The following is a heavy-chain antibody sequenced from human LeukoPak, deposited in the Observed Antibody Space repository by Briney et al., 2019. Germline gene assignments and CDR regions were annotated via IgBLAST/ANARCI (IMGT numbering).Heavy chain of an antibody. D-gene: IGHD3-3*01. CDR1: GGSISSSSYY. CDR2: IYYSGST. CDR3: ARNTDLYDFWSGYYSNWFDP. Sequence: PSETLSLTCTVSGGSISSSSYYWGWIRQPPGKGLEWNGSIYYSGSTYYNPSLKSRVTISVDTSKNQFSLKLSSVTAADTVVYYCARNTDLYDFWSGYYSNWFDPWGQGTLVTVSS. V-gene: IGHV4-39*01. J-gene: IGHJ5*02.